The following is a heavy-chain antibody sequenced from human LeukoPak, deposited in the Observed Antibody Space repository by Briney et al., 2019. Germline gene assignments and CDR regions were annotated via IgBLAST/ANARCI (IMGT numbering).Heavy chain of an antibody. J-gene: IGHJ4*02. V-gene: IGHV3-74*01. CDR2: INTDESTT. CDR3: ARNSGSNRPVDC. CDR1: GFTFSSYS. Sequence: PGGSLRLSCAASGFTFSSYSMHWVRQAPGKGLVWISGINTDESTTRYADSVKGRFTISRDNANNTLYLQMNSLRAEDTAVYYCARNSGSNRPVDCWGQGTLVAVSS. D-gene: IGHD1-26*01.